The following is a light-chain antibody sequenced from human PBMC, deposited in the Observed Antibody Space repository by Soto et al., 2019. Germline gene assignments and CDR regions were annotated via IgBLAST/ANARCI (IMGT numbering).Light chain of an antibody. CDR3: QKSYSPPYT. CDR1: QSINTI. CDR2: AAS. V-gene: IGKV1-39*01. J-gene: IGKJ2*01. Sequence: DIPMTQSPSSLSASLGDIATITCQASQSINTILNCYQQKPGKAPKLLIYAASSLQSGVPSRFRGSGSGTDCTITISSLQPEDLANYYFQKSYSPPYTFGQRTKVEI.